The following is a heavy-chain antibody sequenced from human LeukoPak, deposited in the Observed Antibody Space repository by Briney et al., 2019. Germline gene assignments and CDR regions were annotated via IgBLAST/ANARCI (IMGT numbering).Heavy chain of an antibody. V-gene: IGHV4-38-2*02. Sequence: SETLSLTCTVSGYSISSGYYWGWIRQPPGKGLEWIGSIDYAESTYYSPSLKSRVTISVDTSKNHFSLKLNSVTAADTAVYYCARQRYSSSWQFDYWGQGTLVTVSS. J-gene: IGHJ4*02. CDR1: GYSISSGYY. CDR2: IDYAEST. D-gene: IGHD6-13*01. CDR3: ARQRYSSSWQFDY.